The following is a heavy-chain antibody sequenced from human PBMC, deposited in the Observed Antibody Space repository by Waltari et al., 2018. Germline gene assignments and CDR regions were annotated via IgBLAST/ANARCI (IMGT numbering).Heavy chain of an antibody. Sequence: EVQLVESGGGLVKPGGSLRLSCAASEFTFSSYSLNWFRQAPGKGLEWVSSMISSSNYMYYADSVKGRFTISRDNAKNSLYLQMNSLRAEDTAVYYCAREHCGGRGCPGGWYFDLWGPGTLVTVSS. D-gene: IGHD2-21*01. V-gene: IGHV3-21*01. CDR3: AREHCGGRGCPGGWYFDL. CDR1: EFTFSSYS. CDR2: MISSSNYM. J-gene: IGHJ2*01.